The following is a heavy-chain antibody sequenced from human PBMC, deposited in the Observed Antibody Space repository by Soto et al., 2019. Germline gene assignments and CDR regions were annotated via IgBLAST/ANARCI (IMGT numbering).Heavy chain of an antibody. J-gene: IGHJ3*02. CDR1: GLTFGSYG. D-gene: IGHD1-26*01. CDR3: AIQWELLCLDAFDI. V-gene: IGHV3-33*08. Sequence: GSLRLSCAASGLTFGSYGMHWVRQAPGKGLEWAAVVWYDGSNKYYADSVKGRFTISRDNSKNTMYLQMNSLRAEATAVYYCAIQWELLCLDAFDIWGQGTMVTVSS. CDR2: VWYDGSNK.